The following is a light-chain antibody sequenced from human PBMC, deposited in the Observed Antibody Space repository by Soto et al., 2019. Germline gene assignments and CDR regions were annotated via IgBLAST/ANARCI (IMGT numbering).Light chain of an antibody. V-gene: IGLV1-40*01. CDR3: QSYDSSLSGVL. CDR1: NSNIGAGYD. CDR2: DNS. J-gene: IGLJ2*01. Sequence: QSVLTQPPSVSGAPGQRVSISCTGSNSNIGAGYDVHWYQQLPGTAPKLLIYDNSNRPSGVPDRFSGSKSGTSASLAITGLQAEDEADYYCQSYDSSLSGVLFGGGTKLTVL.